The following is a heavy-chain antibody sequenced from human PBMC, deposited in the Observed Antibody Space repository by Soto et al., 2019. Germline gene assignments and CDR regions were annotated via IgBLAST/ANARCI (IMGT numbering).Heavy chain of an antibody. CDR3: AKSVAPVAGYRYFDC. D-gene: IGHD6-19*01. CDR1: GFTFSSYS. CDR2: IGGSGAST. J-gene: IGHJ4*02. Sequence: GGSLRLSCAASGFTFSSYSMSWVRQAPGKGLEWVSIIGGSGASTSYADSVKGRFTISRDNSKNALDLQMDSLRAEDTAVYYCAKSVAPVAGYRYFDCWGQGTLVTVSS. V-gene: IGHV3-23*01.